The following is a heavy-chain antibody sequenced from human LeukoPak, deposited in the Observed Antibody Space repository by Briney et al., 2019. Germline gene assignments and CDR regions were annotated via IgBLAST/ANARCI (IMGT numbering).Heavy chain of an antibody. CDR3: ARDRGLGAFDY. Sequence: PSETLSLTCTVSGYSISSGYYWGWIRQPPGKGLEWIGSIYHSGSTYYNPSLKSRVTISVDTSKNQFSLKLSSVTAADTAVYYCARDRGLGAFDYWGQGTLVTVSS. J-gene: IGHJ4*02. D-gene: IGHD3-10*01. V-gene: IGHV4-38-2*02. CDR2: IYHSGST. CDR1: GYSISSGYY.